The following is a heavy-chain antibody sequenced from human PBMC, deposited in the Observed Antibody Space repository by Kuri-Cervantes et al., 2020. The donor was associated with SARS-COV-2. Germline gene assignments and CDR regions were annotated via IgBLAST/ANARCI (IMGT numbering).Heavy chain of an antibody. J-gene: IGHJ6*03. CDR2: MNPNSGNT. V-gene: IGHV1-8*01. CDR3: ARTLVRRGDYGYYYFYMDV. Sequence: ASVKVSCKASGYTFTGYYMHWVRQATGQGLEWMGWMNPNSGNTGYAQKFQGRVTITRNTSISTAYMELSSLRSEDTAVYYCARTLVRRGDYGYYYFYMDVWGRGTTVTVSS. CDR1: GYTFTGYY. D-gene: IGHD4-17*01.